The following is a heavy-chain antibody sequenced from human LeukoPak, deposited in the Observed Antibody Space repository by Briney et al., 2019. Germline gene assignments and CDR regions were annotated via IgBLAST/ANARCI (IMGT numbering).Heavy chain of an antibody. D-gene: IGHD4-17*01. J-gene: IGHJ4*02. CDR3: ARRPADGYGDKRGDY. V-gene: IGHV3-21*01. Sequence: GGSLRLSCAASGFTFGSYSMSSVRLAPGKGLESVSSISSISSYIYYADSVKGRFTISRDNAKNSLYLQMNSLRAEDTAVYYCARRPADGYGDKRGDYWGQGTLVTVSS. CDR1: GFTFGSYS. CDR2: ISSISSYI.